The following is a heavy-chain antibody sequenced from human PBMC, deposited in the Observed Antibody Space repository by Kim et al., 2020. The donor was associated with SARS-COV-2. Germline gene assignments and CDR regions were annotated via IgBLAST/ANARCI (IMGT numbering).Heavy chain of an antibody. CDR3: ARGPPQCLSRHYYYYM. D-gene: IGHD6-19*01. CDR2: INHSGST. Sequence: SETLSLTCAVYGGSFSGYYWSWIRQPPGKGLEWIGEINHSGSTNYNPSLKSRVTISVDTSKNQFSLKLSSVTAADTAVYYCARGPPQCLSRHYYYYM. CDR1: GGSFSGYY. J-gene: IGHJ6*03. V-gene: IGHV4-34*01.